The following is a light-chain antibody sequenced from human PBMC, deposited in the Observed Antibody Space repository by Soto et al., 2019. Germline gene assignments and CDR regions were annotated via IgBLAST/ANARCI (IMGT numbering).Light chain of an antibody. CDR3: QSYDSSLSGSV. V-gene: IGLV1-40*01. J-gene: IGLJ2*01. CDR2: GNS. CDR1: GSNIGSGYD. Sequence: QSVLTQPPSVSGAPGQRVTISCTGSGSNIGSGYDVHWYQQLPGSAPKLLVFGNSHRPSGVPDRFSGSKSGTSASLAITGLQAEDEADYYCQSYDSSLSGSVFGGGTKVTVL.